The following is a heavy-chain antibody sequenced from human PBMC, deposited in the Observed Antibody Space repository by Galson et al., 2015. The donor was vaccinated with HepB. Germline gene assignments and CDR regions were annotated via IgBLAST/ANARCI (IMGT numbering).Heavy chain of an antibody. V-gene: IGHV3-21*01. CDR3: ARDLYGSGSYLPYYFDY. D-gene: IGHD3-10*01. CDR1: GFTFSSYS. Sequence: SLRLSCAASGFTFSSYSMNWVRQAPGKGLEWVSSISSSSSYIYYADSVKGRFTISRDNAKNSLYLQMNSLRAEDTAVYYCARDLYGSGSYLPYYFDYWGQGTLVTVSS. CDR2: ISSSSSYI. J-gene: IGHJ4*02.